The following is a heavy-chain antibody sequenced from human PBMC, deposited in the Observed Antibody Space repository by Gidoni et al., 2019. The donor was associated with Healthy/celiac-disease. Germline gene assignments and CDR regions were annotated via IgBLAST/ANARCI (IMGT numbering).Heavy chain of an antibody. CDR1: GFTFSSYA. J-gene: IGHJ6*02. CDR2: ISYDGSTK. V-gene: IGHV3-30*01. Sequence: QVQLVESGGGVVQPGRSLRLSCAASGFTFSSYAMHWVRQAPGKGLEWVAVISYDGSTKYSADSVKGRFTISRDNSKNTLYLQMNSLRAEDTAVYYCARDVLVTPPQGSYYYYYGMDVWGQGTTVTVSS. D-gene: IGHD2-2*01. CDR3: ARDVLVTPPQGSYYYYYGMDV.